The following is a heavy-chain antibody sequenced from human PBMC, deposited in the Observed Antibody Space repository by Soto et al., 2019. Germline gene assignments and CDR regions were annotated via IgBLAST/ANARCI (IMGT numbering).Heavy chain of an antibody. CDR2: ISGSGGST. CDR3: AKVFIAVAGKGGYGMDV. D-gene: IGHD6-19*01. V-gene: IGHV3-23*01. J-gene: IGHJ6*02. Sequence: EVQLLESGGGLVQPGGSLRLSCAASGFTFSSYAMSWVRQAPGKGLEWVSAISGSGGSTYYADSVKGRFTISRDNSKNTLYLQMNSLRAEDTAVYYCAKVFIAVAGKGGYGMDVWGQGTTVTVSS. CDR1: GFTFSSYA.